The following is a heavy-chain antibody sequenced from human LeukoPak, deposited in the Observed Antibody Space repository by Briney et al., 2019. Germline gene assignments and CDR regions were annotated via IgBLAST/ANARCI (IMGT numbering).Heavy chain of an antibody. CDR1: GGTFSSYA. CDR2: IIPIFGTA. J-gene: IGHJ5*02. CDR3: ATNKGQYGDYSNWFDP. V-gene: IGHV1-69*01. D-gene: IGHD4-17*01. Sequence: SSVKVSCKASGGTFSSYAISWVRQAPGQGLEWMGGIIPIFGTANYAQKFQGRVTITADESTSTAYMELSSLRPEDTAVYYCATNKGQYGDYSNWFDPWGQGTLVTVSS.